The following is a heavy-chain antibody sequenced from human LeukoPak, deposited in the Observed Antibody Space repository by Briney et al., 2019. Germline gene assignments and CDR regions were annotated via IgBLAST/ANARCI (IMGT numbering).Heavy chain of an antibody. J-gene: IGHJ6*03. Sequence: ASVKVSCKASGYTFTSYDINWVRQVTGQGLEWMGWMNPKSGNTGYAQKFQGRVTITRNTAISTAYMEVSSLRYEDTAVYYCARRAVDNSYYYYMDVWGKGTTVTVSS. V-gene: IGHV1-8*03. CDR3: ARRAVDNSYYYYMDV. CDR1: GYTFTSYD. D-gene: IGHD6-19*01. CDR2: MNPKSGNT.